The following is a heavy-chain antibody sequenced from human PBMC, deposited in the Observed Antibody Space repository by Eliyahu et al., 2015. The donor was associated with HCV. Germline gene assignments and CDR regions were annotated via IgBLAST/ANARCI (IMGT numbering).Heavy chain of an antibody. CDR1: XFXFXXYT. CDR2: ISWDGSGT. Sequence: EVQLVESGGVVVQPGGSLXLSCAXSXFXFXXYTMHWVRQAPGKGLEWVSVISWDGSGTDYADSVKGRFTISRDNNKNSLFLQMNSLRTEDTALYYCATGPPGYNFAYYFDYWGQGTLVTVSS. D-gene: IGHD5-18*01. V-gene: IGHV3-43*01. J-gene: IGHJ4*02. CDR3: ATGPPGYNFAYYFDY.